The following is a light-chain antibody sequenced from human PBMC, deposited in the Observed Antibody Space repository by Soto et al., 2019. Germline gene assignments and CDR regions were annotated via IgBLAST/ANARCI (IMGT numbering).Light chain of an antibody. Sequence: ELVLTQSPGTLSLSPGERATLSCRASQSISSSFLAWYQQKPGQAPRLLIYGAANTTTGIPDRFSGSGSRKDFTLTIIRLEPEDFAVYYCQHYGDSLTFGQGTKVEIK. J-gene: IGKJ1*01. CDR2: GAA. V-gene: IGKV3-20*01. CDR3: QHYGDSLT. CDR1: QSISSSF.